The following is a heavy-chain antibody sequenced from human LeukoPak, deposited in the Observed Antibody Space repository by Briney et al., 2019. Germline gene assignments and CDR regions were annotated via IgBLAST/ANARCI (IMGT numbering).Heavy chain of an antibody. D-gene: IGHD3-22*01. J-gene: IGHJ4*02. V-gene: IGHV4-59*12. CDR2: IYYSGST. Sequence: SETLSLTCTVSGGSISSYYWSWIRQPPGKGLEWIGYIYYSGSTNYNPSLKSRVTISVDTSKNQFSLKLSSVTAADTAVYYCARVLGYYYDSSGYYYQKPYYFDYWGQGTLVTVSS. CDR1: GGSISSYY. CDR3: ARVLGYYYDSSGYYYQKPYYFDY.